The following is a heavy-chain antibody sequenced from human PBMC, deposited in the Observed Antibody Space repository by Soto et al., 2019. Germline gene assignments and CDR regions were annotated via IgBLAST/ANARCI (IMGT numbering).Heavy chain of an antibody. Sequence: QVQLVESGGGVVQPGRSLRVSCAASGFTFSHYAMHWVRQAPGKGLEWVAVVSYDGTKQFYADSVKGRFTISRDSSKSTPYLQMNNLRDEDTAVYYCARDRVYYYDSSGYYNFDFWGQGTLVTVSS. CDR1: GFTFSHYA. J-gene: IGHJ4*02. D-gene: IGHD3-22*01. CDR2: VSYDGTKQ. CDR3: ARDRVYYYDSSGYYNFDF. V-gene: IGHV3-30-3*01.